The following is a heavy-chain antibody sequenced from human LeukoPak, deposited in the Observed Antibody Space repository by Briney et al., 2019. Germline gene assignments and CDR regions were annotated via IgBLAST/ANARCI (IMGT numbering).Heavy chain of an antibody. CDR2: IYYTGST. J-gene: IGHJ2*01. CDR3: ARDGSGYFDL. CDR1: GHSISSYY. V-gene: IGHV4-59*12. D-gene: IGHD2-2*03. Sequence: SETLSLTCTVSGHSISSYYWNWIRQPPGKGLEWIGYIYYTGSTNCNPSLKSRVTMSVDTSKNQFSLKLSSVTAADTAVYYCARDGSGYFDLRGRGTLVTVSS.